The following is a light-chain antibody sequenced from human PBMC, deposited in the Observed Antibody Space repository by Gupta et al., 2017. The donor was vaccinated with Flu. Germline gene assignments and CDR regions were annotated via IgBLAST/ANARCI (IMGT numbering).Light chain of an antibody. CDR3: EELRYYGN. CDR2: DEC. V-gene: IGKV3-11*02. Sequence: IVLTQFPATLALSPGERATLSCRASQRSSSYLAWYNQEHGQAPRHLIYDECNRAAGTTARFSGSGCGGGFKPNINDLETEEWAVYYCEELRYYGNFRQGTRVKI. CDR1: QRSSSY. J-gene: IGKJ1*01.